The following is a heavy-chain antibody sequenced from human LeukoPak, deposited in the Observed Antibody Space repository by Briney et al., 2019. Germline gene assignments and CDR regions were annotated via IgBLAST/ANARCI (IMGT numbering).Heavy chain of an antibody. CDR1: GGSISRYY. Sequence: SETLSLTCTISGGSISRYYWSWIRQPPGKGLEWIGYIFYSGSINYNPSLKSRVSISVDTSKNQFSLKLNSVTAADTAVCYCARAVTAYCSGGSCTVFLDIWGQGTRVTVSS. V-gene: IGHV4-59*01. CDR2: IFYSGSI. D-gene: IGHD2-15*01. J-gene: IGHJ3*02. CDR3: ARAVTAYCSGGSCTVFLDI.